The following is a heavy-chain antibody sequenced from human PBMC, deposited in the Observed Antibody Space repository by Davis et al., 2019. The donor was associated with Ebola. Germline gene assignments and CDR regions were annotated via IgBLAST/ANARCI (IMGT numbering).Heavy chain of an antibody. D-gene: IGHD4-17*01. Sequence: PSETLSLTCAVYGGSFSGYYWSWIRQPPGKGLEWIGEINHSGSTNYNPSLKSRVTISVDTSKNQFSLTLSSVTAADTAVYYCARQGGGGDQNYYFDYWGQGTLVTVSS. J-gene: IGHJ4*02. CDR3: ARQGGGGDQNYYFDY. CDR2: INHSGST. V-gene: IGHV4-34*01. CDR1: GGSFSGYY.